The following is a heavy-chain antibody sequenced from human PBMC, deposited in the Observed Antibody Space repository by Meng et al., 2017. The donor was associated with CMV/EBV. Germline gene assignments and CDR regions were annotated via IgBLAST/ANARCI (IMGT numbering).Heavy chain of an antibody. CDR2: IWYDGSNK. J-gene: IGHJ6*02. CDR1: GFTFSSYG. Sequence: GESLKISCAASGFTFSSYGMHWVRQAPGKGLEWVAVIWYDGSNKYYADSVKGRFTISRDNSKNTLYLQMNSLRAEDTAVYYCAREVRDSSSWGYGMDVWGQGTTVTVSS. CDR3: AREVRDSSSWGYGMDV. D-gene: IGHD6-13*01. V-gene: IGHV3-33*01.